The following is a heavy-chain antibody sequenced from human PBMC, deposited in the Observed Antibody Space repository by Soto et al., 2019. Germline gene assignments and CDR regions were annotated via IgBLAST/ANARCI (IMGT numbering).Heavy chain of an antibody. V-gene: IGHV4-30-4*01. CDR1: GGSISSGDYY. J-gene: IGHJ5*02. CDR2: IYYSGST. CDR3: ARGETGDLQWFDP. Sequence: PSETLSLTCTVSGGSISSGDYYWSWIRQPPGKGLEWIGYIYYSGSTYYNPSLKSRVTISVDTSKNQFSLKLSSVTAADTAVYYCARGETGDLQWFDPWGQGTLVTVSS. D-gene: IGHD7-27*01.